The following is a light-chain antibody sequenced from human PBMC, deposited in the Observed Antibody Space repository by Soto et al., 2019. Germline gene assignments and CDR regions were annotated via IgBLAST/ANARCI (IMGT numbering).Light chain of an antibody. CDR2: SNN. J-gene: IGLJ3*02. V-gene: IGLV1-44*01. CDR3: AAWDDSLDGWV. Sequence: QAVVTQPPSASGTPGQRVTISCSGSRSNIVSNTVNWYQHLPGTAPKILIYSNNQRPSGVPDRFSGSKSGTSASLAISGLQSEDEADYYCAAWDDSLDGWVFGGGTKLTVL. CDR1: RSNIVSNT.